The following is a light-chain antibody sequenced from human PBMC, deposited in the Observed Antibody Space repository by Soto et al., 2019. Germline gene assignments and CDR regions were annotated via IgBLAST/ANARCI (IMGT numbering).Light chain of an antibody. J-gene: IGKJ4*01. V-gene: IGKV1-27*01. Sequence: DIQMTQSPSSLSASVGDRVTITCRASQGISNYLAWYQQKPGKVPMLLFYAASTLQSVVPSRFSGSRSGMDFTLTISGMQPEDVATYYCQNYHTAPHTFGGGNKVEIK. CDR3: QNYHTAPHT. CDR2: AAS. CDR1: QGISNY.